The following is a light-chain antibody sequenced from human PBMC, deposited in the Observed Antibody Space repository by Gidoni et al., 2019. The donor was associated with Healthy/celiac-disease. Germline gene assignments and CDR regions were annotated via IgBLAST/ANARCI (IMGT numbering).Light chain of an antibody. CDR2: YDD. J-gene: IGLJ3*02. CDR3: AAWDDSLNGWV. V-gene: IGLV1-36*01. CDR1: SSNLGNNA. Sequence: QSVLTQPPSVSEAPSQRVTITCSGSSSNLGNNAVNCYQQLPGKAPKLLIYYDDLLPSGVSDRFSGSKSGTSASLAISGLQSEDEADYYCAAWDDSLNGWVFGGGTKLTVL.